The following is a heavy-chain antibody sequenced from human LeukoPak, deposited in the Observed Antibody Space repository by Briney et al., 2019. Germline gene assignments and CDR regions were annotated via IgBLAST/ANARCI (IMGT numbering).Heavy chain of an antibody. V-gene: IGHV1-2*02. CDR1: GYTFTGYY. J-gene: IGHJ4*02. D-gene: IGHD1-26*01. CDR3: ARTNLIVGASYFDY. CDR2: INPNSGGT. Sequence: ASVKVSCKASGYTFTGYYMHWVRQAPGQGLEWMGWINPNSGGTNYAQKFQGRVTMTRDTSISTAYMELSRLRSDDTAVYYCARTNLIVGASYFDYWGQGTLATVSS.